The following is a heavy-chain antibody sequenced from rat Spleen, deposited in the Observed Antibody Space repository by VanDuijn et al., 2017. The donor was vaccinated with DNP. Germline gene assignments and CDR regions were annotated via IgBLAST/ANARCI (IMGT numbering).Heavy chain of an antibody. Sequence: EVQLVESGGGLVQPGRSMKLSCAASGFTFSHYYMAWVRQAQGKGLEWIGEIKKDGTAIHFSPSLMGRFTISRDSAQNTLYLQMNNLGSDDTGIYYCARAHWESALDAWGQGTSVTVSS. CDR1: GFTFSHYY. J-gene: IGHJ4*01. D-gene: IGHD5-1*01. CDR3: ARAHWESALDA. V-gene: IGHV4-2*01. CDR2: IKKDGTAI.